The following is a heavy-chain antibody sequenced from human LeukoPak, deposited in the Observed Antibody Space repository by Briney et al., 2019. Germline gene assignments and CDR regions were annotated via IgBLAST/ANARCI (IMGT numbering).Heavy chain of an antibody. J-gene: IGHJ4*02. Sequence: SETLSLTCTVSGGSISSYYWSWIRQPPGKGLEWIGYIYYSGRTNYNPSLKSRVTISVDTSKNQFSLKLSSVTAADTAVYYCARARYSGYDFDYRGQGTLVTVSS. CDR1: GGSISSYY. CDR2: IYYSGRT. D-gene: IGHD5-12*01. V-gene: IGHV4-59*01. CDR3: ARARYSGYDFDY.